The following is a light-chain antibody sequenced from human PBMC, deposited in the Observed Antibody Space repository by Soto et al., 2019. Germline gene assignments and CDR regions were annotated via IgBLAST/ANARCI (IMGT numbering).Light chain of an antibody. V-gene: IGKV1-17*01. J-gene: IGKJ4*01. CDR3: LQHNSYPLT. Sequence: IQMTQSPSSLSASVGDRVTITCRASQGIRDALGWYQQKPGKAPKLLIYAASSLQSGVPSRFSGSGSGTEFTLTISSLQPEDFATYYCLQHNSYPLTFGGGTKVDIK. CDR2: AAS. CDR1: QGIRDA.